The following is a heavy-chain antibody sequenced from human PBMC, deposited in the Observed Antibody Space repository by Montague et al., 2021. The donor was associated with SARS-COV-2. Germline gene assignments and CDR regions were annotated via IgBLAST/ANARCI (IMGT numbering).Heavy chain of an antibody. CDR1: GGSISSSSYY. V-gene: IGHV4-39*07. CDR2: IYYSGST. Sequence: SETLSLTCTVSGGSISSSSYYWGWIRQPPGKGLEWFGSIYYSGSTYYXXXLKSRVTISVDTSKNQFSLKLSSVTAADTAVYYCARDLDSFYGMDVWGQGTTVTVSS. CDR3: ARDLDSFYGMDV. J-gene: IGHJ6*02.